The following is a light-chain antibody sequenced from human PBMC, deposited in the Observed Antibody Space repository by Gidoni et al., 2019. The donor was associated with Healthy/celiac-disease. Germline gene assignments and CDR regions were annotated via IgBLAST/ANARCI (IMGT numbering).Light chain of an antibody. CDR1: NIGSKS. CDR2: SDS. J-gene: IGLJ7*01. V-gene: IGLV3-21*04. Sequence: SYVLTQPPSVSVAPGKTARITCGGNNIGSKSVHWYQQKPGQAPVLVIYSDSDRPSGIPERFSGSNSGNTATLTISRVEAGDEADYYCQVWDSSSDHPVFGGGTQLTVL. CDR3: QVWDSSSDHPV.